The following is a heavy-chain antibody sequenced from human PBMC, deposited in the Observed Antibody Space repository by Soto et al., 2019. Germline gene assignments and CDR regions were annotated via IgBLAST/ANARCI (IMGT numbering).Heavy chain of an antibody. V-gene: IGHV4-34*01. Sequence: PSETLSLTCAVYGGSFSGYYWSWIRQPPGKGLEWIGEINHSGSTNYNPSHKSRVTISVDTSKNQFSLKLSSVTAADTAVYYCASLVVVAATPRWFDPWGQGTLVTVSS. J-gene: IGHJ5*02. CDR1: GGSFSGYY. D-gene: IGHD2-15*01. CDR2: INHSGST. CDR3: ASLVVVAATPRWFDP.